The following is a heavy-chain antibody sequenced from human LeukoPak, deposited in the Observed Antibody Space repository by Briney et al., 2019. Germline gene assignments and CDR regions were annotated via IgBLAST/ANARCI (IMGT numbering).Heavy chain of an antibody. CDR1: GFTFSSYA. Sequence: GGSLRLSCAASGFTFSSYAMSWVRQAPGKGLEWVSAISGSGGSTYYADSVKGRLTISRDNSKNTLYLQMNSLRAEDTAVYYCAKPPTWLQLVPYWGQGTLVTVSS. J-gene: IGHJ4*02. D-gene: IGHD6-13*01. CDR2: ISGSGGST. V-gene: IGHV3-23*01. CDR3: AKPPTWLQLVPY.